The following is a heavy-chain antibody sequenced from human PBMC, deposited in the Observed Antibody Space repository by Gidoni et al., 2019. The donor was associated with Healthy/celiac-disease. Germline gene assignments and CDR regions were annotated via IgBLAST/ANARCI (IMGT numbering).Heavy chain of an antibody. CDR3: ARGIVGATIALASVDY. CDR1: GDTCTSYA. Sequence: QVQLVQSGAEVKKPGASVKVSCKASGDTCTSYAMHWVRQAPGQRLEWMGWVNAGNGNTKYSQKFQGRVTITRDTSASTAYMELSSLRSEDTAVYYCARGIVGATIALASVDYWGQGTLVTVSS. CDR2: VNAGNGNT. V-gene: IGHV1-3*01. J-gene: IGHJ4*02. D-gene: IGHD1-26*01.